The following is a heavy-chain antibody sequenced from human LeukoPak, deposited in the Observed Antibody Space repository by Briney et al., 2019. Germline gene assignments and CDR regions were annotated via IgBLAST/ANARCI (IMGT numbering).Heavy chain of an antibody. V-gene: IGHV4-59*01. J-gene: IGHJ3*02. Sequence: SETLSLTCTVSGGSISCYYWSWFRQVPGKGLEWVGYIYYSGSTNYNPSLKSRVTRSVATSKNQSSLKVNSVTAADTAVYYCARGRAGYSGGDDAFDIWGQGTMVTVSS. CDR1: GGSISCYY. CDR2: IYYSGST. CDR3: ARGRAGYSGGDDAFDI. D-gene: IGHD6-19*01.